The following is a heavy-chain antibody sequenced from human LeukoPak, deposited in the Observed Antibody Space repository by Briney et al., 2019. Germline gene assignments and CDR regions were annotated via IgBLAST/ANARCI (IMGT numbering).Heavy chain of an antibody. V-gene: IGHV1-2*02. J-gene: IGHJ4*02. Sequence: ASVKVSCKASGYTFTGYYMHWVRQAPGQGLEWMGWINPNSGGTNYAQKFQGRVTMTRDTSISTAYMELSRLRSDDTAVYYCARDATHSIAAAGSLHFDYWGQGTLVTVSS. CDR3: ARDATHSIAAAGSLHFDY. CDR2: INPNSGGT. CDR1: GYTFTGYY. D-gene: IGHD6-13*01.